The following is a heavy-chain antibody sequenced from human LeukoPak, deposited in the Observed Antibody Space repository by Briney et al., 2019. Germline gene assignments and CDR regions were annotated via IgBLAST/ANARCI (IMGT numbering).Heavy chain of an antibody. D-gene: IGHD3-10*01. CDR2: ISGSGGST. V-gene: IGHV3-23*01. CDR1: GFTFSSYA. J-gene: IGHJ6*02. Sequence: GGSLRLSCAASGFTFSSYAMSWVRQAPGKGLEWVSAISGSGGSTYHADSVKGRFTISRDNSKNTLYLQMNSLRAEDTAVYYCAKCSGTSLYYGMDVWGQGTTVTVSS. CDR3: AKCSGTSLYYGMDV.